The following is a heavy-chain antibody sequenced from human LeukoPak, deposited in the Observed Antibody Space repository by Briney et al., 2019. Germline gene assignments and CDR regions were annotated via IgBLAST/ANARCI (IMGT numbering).Heavy chain of an antibody. CDR1: GYTFTGYY. V-gene: IGHV1-2*02. D-gene: IGHD6-13*01. CDR3: ARDSSSWYNQDY. CDR2: INPNSGCT. J-gene: IGHJ4*02. Sequence: ASVKVSCKASGYTFTGYYMHWVRQAPGQGLEWMGWINPNSGCTNYAQKFQGRVTMTRDTSISTAYMELSRLRSDDTAVYYCARDSSSWYNQDYWGQGTLVTVSS.